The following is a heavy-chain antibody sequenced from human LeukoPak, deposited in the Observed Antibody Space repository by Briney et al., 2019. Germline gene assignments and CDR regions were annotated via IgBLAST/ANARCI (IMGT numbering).Heavy chain of an antibody. CDR1: GASVSTEY. D-gene: IGHD1-1*01. V-gene: IGHV4-59*02. CDR2: IYDRGTT. CDR3: ARTTRAGLHDY. Sequence: SETLSLTCSVSGASVSTEYWSWFRQPPGRRLEWIGYIYDRGTTDYNPSLNSRVTVSVDTSKNRFSLNLRSVTAADTAVYYCARTTRAGLHDYCGPGTLVTVSS. J-gene: IGHJ4*02.